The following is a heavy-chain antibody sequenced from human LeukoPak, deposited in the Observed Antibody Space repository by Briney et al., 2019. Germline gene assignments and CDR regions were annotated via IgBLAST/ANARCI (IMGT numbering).Heavy chain of an antibody. V-gene: IGHV3-74*01. D-gene: IGHD2-15*01. Sequence: GGSPGLSCVASGFSLSGYWMYWVRQAPGKGLMYISRNNGDGSTTNYADVVKGRFTMSRDNVKNTLYLQMNSLRVEDTAVYYCARDPRNVGLAPWGQGTLVTVSS. CDR1: GFSLSGYW. CDR2: NNGDGSTT. CDR3: ARDPRNVGLAP. J-gene: IGHJ5*02.